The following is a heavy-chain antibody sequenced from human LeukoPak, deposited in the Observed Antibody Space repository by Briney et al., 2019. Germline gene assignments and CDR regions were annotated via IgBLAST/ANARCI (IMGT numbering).Heavy chain of an antibody. Sequence: PGGSLRLSCVASGFTFSSYWMTWVRQAPGKGLEWVANIKTDGSQIYYVDSVKGRFTISRDNAKNSLYLQMNSLRAEDTAVFYCAKGTTDYDASDPLDSWGQGTLVTVSS. V-gene: IGHV3-7*03. CDR1: GFTFSSYW. D-gene: IGHD3-16*01. CDR3: AKGTTDYDASDPLDS. J-gene: IGHJ4*02. CDR2: IKTDGSQI.